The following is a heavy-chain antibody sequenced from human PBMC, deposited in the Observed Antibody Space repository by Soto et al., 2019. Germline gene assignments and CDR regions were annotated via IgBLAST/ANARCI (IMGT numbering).Heavy chain of an antibody. D-gene: IGHD2-15*01. CDR1: GGSFGKYS. CDR3: ARAVGYCRGLTCYSPPDF. Sequence: QVQLVQSGAEVKKPGSSVKVSCKASGGSFGKYSITWVRQAHGHGLEWMGGITPFIGTPDYAQKFQGRVTITADESTSIVYLDLTGLRLEDTATYYCARAVGYCRGLTCYSPPDFWGQGTRVAVSS. CDR2: ITPFIGTP. V-gene: IGHV1-69*01. J-gene: IGHJ4*02.